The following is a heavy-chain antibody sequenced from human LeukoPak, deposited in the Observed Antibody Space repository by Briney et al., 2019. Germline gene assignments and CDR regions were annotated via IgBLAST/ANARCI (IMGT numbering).Heavy chain of an antibody. CDR3: ARVAVGGTFQWDY. CDR1: GGTISSSSYY. V-gene: IGHV4-39*07. Sequence: SETLSLTCTVSGGTISSSSYYWGWLRQPPGKGLEWIESISYSGSTYYNPSLKSRVPISVDTSKKQFSLKLSSVTAEDTAVYYCARVAVGGTFQWDYWGQGTLLTVSS. J-gene: IGHJ4*02. D-gene: IGHD6-19*01. CDR2: ISYSGST.